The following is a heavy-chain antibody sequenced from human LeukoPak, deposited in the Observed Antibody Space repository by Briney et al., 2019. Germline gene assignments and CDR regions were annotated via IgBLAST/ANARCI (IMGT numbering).Heavy chain of an antibody. Sequence: ASVKVSCKAFGYTFTSNYMHWVRQAPGQGPEWMGVISPSGGSTTYAQKFQGRITMTRDMSTSTVYLELSTLTSDDTAVYFCAKDPRNILTGDYDDFDIWGQGTMVIVSS. V-gene: IGHV1-46*01. CDR2: ISPSGGST. CDR3: AKDPRNILTGDYDDFDI. J-gene: IGHJ3*02. D-gene: IGHD3-9*01. CDR1: GYTFTSNY.